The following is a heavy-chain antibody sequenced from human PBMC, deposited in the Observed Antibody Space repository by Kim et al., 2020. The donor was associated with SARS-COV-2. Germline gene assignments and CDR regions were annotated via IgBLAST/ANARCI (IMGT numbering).Heavy chain of an antibody. Sequence: SETLSLTCTVSGGSISSSSYYWGWIRQPPGKGLEWIGSIYYSGSTYYNPSLKSRVTISVDTSKNQFSLKLSSVTAADTAVYYCASRGYGDSYYYYYGMDVWGQGTTVTVSS. CDR3: ASRGYGDSYYYYYGMDV. J-gene: IGHJ6*02. CDR1: GGSISSSSYY. V-gene: IGHV4-39*01. CDR2: IYYSGST. D-gene: IGHD4-17*01.